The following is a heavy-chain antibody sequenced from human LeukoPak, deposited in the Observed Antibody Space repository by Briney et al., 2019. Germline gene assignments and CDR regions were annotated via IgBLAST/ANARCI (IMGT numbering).Heavy chain of an antibody. V-gene: IGHV4-39*02. CDR3: APNEWSGYYFAY. J-gene: IGHJ4*02. CDR2: IYSSGST. D-gene: IGHD3-3*01. Sequence: SETLSLTCTVSGGSISSSSYYWGWIRQPPGKGLEGIGSIYSSGSTYYNPSLKSRVTISVDTSKNHFSLHLSSVPAAATAMYYRAPNEWSGYYFAYWGQGTLVPVSS. CDR1: GGSISSSSYY.